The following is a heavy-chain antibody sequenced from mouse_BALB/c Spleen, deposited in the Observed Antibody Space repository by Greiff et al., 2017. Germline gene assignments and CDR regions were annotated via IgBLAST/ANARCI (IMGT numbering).Heavy chain of an antibody. CDR1: GDSITSGY. D-gene: IGHD2-4*01. V-gene: IGHV3-8*02. Sequence: VQLQQSGPSLVKPSQTLSLTCSVTGDSITSGYWNWIRKFPGNKLEYMGYISYSGSTYYNPSLKSRISITRDTSKNQYYLQLNSVTTEDTATYYCARSYYDYDGAWFAYWGQGTLVTVSA. J-gene: IGHJ3*01. CDR2: ISYSGST. CDR3: ARSYYDYDGAWFAY.